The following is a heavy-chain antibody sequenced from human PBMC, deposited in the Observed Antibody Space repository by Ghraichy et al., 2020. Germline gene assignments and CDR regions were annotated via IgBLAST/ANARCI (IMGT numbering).Heavy chain of an antibody. CDR2: FDPEDGET. V-gene: IGHV1-24*01. CDR1: GYTLTELS. CDR3: ATDRPLGYGDYVNSFDY. D-gene: IGHD4-17*01. J-gene: IGHJ4*02. Sequence: ASVKVSCKVSGYTLTELSMHWVRQAPGKGLEWMGGFDPEDGETIYAQKFQGRVTMTEDTSTDTAYMELSSLRSEDTAVYYCATDRPLGYGDYVNSFDYWGQGTLVTVSS.